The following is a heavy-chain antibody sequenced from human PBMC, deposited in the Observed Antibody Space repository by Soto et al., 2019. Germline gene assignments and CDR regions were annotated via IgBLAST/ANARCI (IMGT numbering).Heavy chain of an antibody. V-gene: IGHV2-5*02. CDR1: GFSLTSGVG. CDR3: AHIDPEIVTVGGHGGFDY. Sequence: QITLKESGPPLVRPPQTLTLTCTFSGFSLTSGVGVGWIRQPPGKALEGLALFYWDDDKRYSQSLKNRLTITNDTSKNQVVLTMTNVGPVDTAPYFCAHIDPEIVTVGGHGGFDYWGQGTLVTVSS. J-gene: IGHJ4*02. D-gene: IGHD5-12*01. CDR2: FYWDDDK.